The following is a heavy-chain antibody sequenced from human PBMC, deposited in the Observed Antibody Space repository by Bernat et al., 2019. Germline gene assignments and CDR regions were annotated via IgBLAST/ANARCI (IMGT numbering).Heavy chain of an antibody. V-gene: IGHV1-3*04. CDR3: ARDLGAYYDSSGYTIDI. D-gene: IGHD3-22*01. Sequence: QVHLLQSGAEVKKPGASVKVSCKASGYMFTSNAMHWVRQAPGQRTEWMGWSNTDNGNTRYSQNFQGRVTITKDTSATTVYMELSSLRSEVTAVYYCARDLGAYYDSSGYTIDIWGQGTMVTVS. CDR1: GYMFTSNA. CDR2: SNTDNGNT. J-gene: IGHJ3*02.